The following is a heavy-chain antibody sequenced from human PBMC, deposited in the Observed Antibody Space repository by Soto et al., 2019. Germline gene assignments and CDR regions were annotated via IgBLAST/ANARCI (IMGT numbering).Heavy chain of an antibody. D-gene: IGHD6-13*01. CDR3: TAMQEDGTPYDY. CDR1: GFTLSGSA. Sequence: EVQLVESGGGLVQPGGSLRLSCTASGFTLSGSAVHWVRQASGKGLEWVGRVRSTSSNVAPAYAASVKGRFTISRDDSKNTAYLQMNSLKTEDTAVYFCTAMQEDGTPYDYWGQGTLVSVSS. V-gene: IGHV3-73*01. J-gene: IGHJ4*02. CDR2: VRSTSSNVAP.